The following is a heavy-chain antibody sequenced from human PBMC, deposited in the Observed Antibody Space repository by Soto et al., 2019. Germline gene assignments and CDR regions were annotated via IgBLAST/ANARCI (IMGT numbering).Heavy chain of an antibody. CDR2: ISYDGSNK. D-gene: IGHD3-22*01. V-gene: IGHV3-30*18. Sequence: LRLSCAASGFTFSSYGMHWVRQAPGKGLEWVAVISYDGSNKYYADSVKGRFTISRDNSKNTLYLQMSSLRAEDTAVYYCAKRGPHSRGYYFGFAYWGQGTLVTVSS. CDR3: AKRGPHSRGYYFGFAY. CDR1: GFTFSSYG. J-gene: IGHJ4*02.